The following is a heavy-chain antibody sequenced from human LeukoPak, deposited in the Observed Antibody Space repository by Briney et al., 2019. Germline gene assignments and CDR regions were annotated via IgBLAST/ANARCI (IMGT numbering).Heavy chain of an antibody. V-gene: IGHV3-23*01. CDR1: GFSFSNYA. D-gene: IGHD6-13*01. CDR3: AKDRVAAAGPDAFDI. Sequence: GGSLRLSCAASGFSFSNYAMSWVRQAPGKGLEWVSAISVSGDATFYADSVKGRFTISRDNSKNTLYLQMNSLRAEDTAVYYCAKDRVAAAGPDAFDIWGQGTMVTVSS. J-gene: IGHJ3*02. CDR2: ISVSGDAT.